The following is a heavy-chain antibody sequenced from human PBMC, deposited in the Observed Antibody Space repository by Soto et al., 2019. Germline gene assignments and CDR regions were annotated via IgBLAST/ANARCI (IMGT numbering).Heavy chain of an antibody. Sequence: GASVKVSCKASGYTFTSYYMHWVRQAPGQGLEWMGIINPSGGSTTYAQKFQGRVTMTRDTSTSTVYMELSSLISEDTAVYYCARDSRALLWFGELYPYGMDVWGQGTTVTVSS. CDR2: INPSGGST. V-gene: IGHV1-46*01. D-gene: IGHD3-10*01. J-gene: IGHJ6*02. CDR1: GYTFTSYY. CDR3: ARDSRALLWFGELYPYGMDV.